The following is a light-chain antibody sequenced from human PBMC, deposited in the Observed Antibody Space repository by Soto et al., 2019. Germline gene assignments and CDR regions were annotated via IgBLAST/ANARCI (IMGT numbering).Light chain of an antibody. J-gene: IGLJ1*01. CDR1: SSDVGSSNR. Sequence: QSALTQPPSVSGSPGQSVAISCTGTSSDVGSSNRVSWYQQPPCTAPKLLIYTVRDRPSGVPDRFSGSKSGNTASLTISGLQAEDEADYYCSSVTSSSTYVFGTGTKVTVL. CDR2: TVR. CDR3: SSVTSSSTYV. V-gene: IGLV2-18*02.